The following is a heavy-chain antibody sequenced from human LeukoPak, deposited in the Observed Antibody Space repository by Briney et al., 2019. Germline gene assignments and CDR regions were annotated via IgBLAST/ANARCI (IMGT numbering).Heavy chain of an antibody. CDR1: GYTFTSYG. CDR2: ISAYNGNT. CDR3: ARTTDKTYYDFWSGYYNWFDP. V-gene: IGHV1-18*01. D-gene: IGHD3-3*01. J-gene: IGHJ5*02. Sequence: ASVKVSCKASGYTFTSYGISWVRQAPGQGLEWMGWISAYNGNTNYAQKLQGRVTMTTDTSTSTAYMELRSLRSDDTAVYYCARTTDKTYYDFWSGYYNWFDPWGQGTLVTVSS.